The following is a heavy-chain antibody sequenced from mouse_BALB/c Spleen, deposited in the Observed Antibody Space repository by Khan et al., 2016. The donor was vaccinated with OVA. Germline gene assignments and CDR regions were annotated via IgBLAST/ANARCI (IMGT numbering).Heavy chain of an antibody. CDR2: ILPGSLSI. Sequence: QVQLKQSGADLMKPGASVKISCKAIGYTFSSYWIEWVKQRPGHGLEWIGDILPGSLSINYHEKFKGKATFTADTSSNTAYMQLSSLNSEDSAVYHGERGGYGGFAYWGQGTLLTVSA. J-gene: IGHJ3*01. V-gene: IGHV1-9*01. CDR1: GYTFSSYW. D-gene: IGHD2-2*01. CDR3: ERGGYGGFAY.